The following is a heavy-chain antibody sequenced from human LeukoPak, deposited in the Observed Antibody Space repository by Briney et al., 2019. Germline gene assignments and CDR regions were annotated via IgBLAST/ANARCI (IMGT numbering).Heavy chain of an antibody. CDR2: IPYDGSNK. CDR1: GFTFSSYA. Sequence: PGGSLRLSCAASGFTFSSYAMHWVRQAPGKGLEWVAVIPYDGSNKYYADSAKGRFTISRDNSKNTLYLQMNSLRAEDTAVYYCARAPEYCSGGSCPSHYFDYWGQGTLVTVSS. D-gene: IGHD2-15*01. J-gene: IGHJ4*02. CDR3: ARAPEYCSGGSCPSHYFDY. V-gene: IGHV3-30*01.